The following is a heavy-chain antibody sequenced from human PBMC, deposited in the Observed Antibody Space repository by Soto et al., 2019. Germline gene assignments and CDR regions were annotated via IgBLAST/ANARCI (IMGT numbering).Heavy chain of an antibody. CDR1: GYTFTSYA. CDR2: INAGNGNT. J-gene: IGHJ6*02. Sequence: ASVKVSCKASGYTFTSYAMHWVRQAPGQRLEWMGWINAGNGNTKYSQKFQGRVTITRDTSASTAYMELSSLRSEDTAVYYCASLYYYGSGSYYHYGMDVWGQGTTVTVSS. D-gene: IGHD3-10*01. V-gene: IGHV1-3*01. CDR3: ASLYYYGSGSYYHYGMDV.